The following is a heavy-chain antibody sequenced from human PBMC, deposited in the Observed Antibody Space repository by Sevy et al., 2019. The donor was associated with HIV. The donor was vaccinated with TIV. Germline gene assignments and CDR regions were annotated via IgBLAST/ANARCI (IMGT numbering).Heavy chain of an antibody. Sequence: GGSLRLSCAASGFTFSSYAMHWVRQAPGKGLEWVAVISYDGSNKYYADSVKGRFTISRDNSKNTLYLQMNSLRAEDTAVYYCARDLFVAVPAAIPDYYYYGMDVWGQGTTVTFSS. D-gene: IGHD2-2*02. CDR2: ISYDGSNK. CDR1: GFTFSSYA. CDR3: ARDLFVAVPAAIPDYYYYGMDV. J-gene: IGHJ6*02. V-gene: IGHV3-30-3*01.